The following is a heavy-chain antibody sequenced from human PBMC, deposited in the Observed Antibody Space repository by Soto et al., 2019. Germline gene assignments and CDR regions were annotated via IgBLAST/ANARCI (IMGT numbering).Heavy chain of an antibody. Sequence: SETLSLTCTVSGDSISAYSWSWVRQPPGKGLEWIGNIHYNGNTKYNPSLKSRDTMSVDTSKNQFSLKLISVTAADSAVYYCARVLGYCSGVSCSTGTLPGWYHYYQGMDVWGQGTTVTVSS. V-gene: IGHV4-59*01. CDR3: ARVLGYCSGVSCSTGTLPGWYHYYQGMDV. CDR1: GDSISAYS. CDR2: IHYNGNT. D-gene: IGHD2-15*01. J-gene: IGHJ6*02.